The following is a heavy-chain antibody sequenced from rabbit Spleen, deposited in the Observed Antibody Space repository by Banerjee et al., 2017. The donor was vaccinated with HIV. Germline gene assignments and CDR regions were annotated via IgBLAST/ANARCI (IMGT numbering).Heavy chain of an antibody. V-gene: IGHV1S7*01. D-gene: IGHD8-1*01. J-gene: IGHJ4*01. CDR1: GFDFSVYG. CDR2: IDPIFGRT. Sequence: QSLEESGGGLVQPGGSLKLSCKASGFDFSVYGLSWVRQAPGKGLEWIGYIDPIFGRTYYASWVNGRFIISSHNAQNTLFLQLNSLTAADTATYFCARDGAGGSYFALWGPGTLVTVS. CDR3: ARDGAGGSYFAL.